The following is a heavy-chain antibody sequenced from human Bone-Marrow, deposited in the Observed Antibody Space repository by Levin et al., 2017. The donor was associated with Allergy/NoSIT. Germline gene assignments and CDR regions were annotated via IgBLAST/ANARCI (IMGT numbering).Heavy chain of an antibody. D-gene: IGHD1-26*01. CDR2: INPNSGGT. CDR3: ARDRAAGSPSRVSDL. CDR1: GYTFTGFY. Sequence: ASVKVSCKASGYTFTGFYIHWLRQAPGQGPEWLGWINPNSGGTNYAPKFRGRFTATRDTSISTVYMDLRRLTSDDTAFYYCARDRAAGSPSRVSDLWGQGTLVTVSS. J-gene: IGHJ4*01. V-gene: IGHV1-2*02.